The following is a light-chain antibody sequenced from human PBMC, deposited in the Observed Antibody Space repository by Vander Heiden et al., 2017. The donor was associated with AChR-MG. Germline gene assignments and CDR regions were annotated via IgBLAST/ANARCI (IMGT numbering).Light chain of an antibody. CDR1: QSVVYSYKNKNY. CDR2: WAS. J-gene: IGKJ1*01. CDR3: QQEDSTLWT. V-gene: IGKV4-1*01. Sequence: DIVMTHSPDSLAVSLGERATLNCKSSQSVVYSYKNKNYLAWYQQKPGQPPKLLIYWASTRESGVPDRFSGSGYGTDFTLTISSRQAEDVAVYYCQQEDSTLWTFGQGTKVEIK.